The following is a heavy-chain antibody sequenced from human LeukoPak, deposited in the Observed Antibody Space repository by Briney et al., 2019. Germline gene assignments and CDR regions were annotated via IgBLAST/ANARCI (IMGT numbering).Heavy chain of an antibody. CDR3: ARVLYSSGWPYFDY. D-gene: IGHD6-19*01. J-gene: IGHJ4*02. CDR1: GYTFTGYY. CDR2: INPNSGGT. Sequence: GASVKVSCKASGYTFTGYYMHWVRQAPGQGLEWMGWINPNSGGTNYVQKFQGRVTMTRDTSISTAYMELSRLRSDDTAVYYCARVLYSSGWPYFDYWGQGTLVTVSS. V-gene: IGHV1-2*02.